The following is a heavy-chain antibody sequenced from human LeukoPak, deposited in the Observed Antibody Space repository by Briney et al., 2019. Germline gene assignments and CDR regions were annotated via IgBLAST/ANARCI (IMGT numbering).Heavy chain of an antibody. J-gene: IGHJ4*02. V-gene: IGHV3-20*04. CDR2: INWNGGST. D-gene: IGHD3-3*01. CDR1: GFTFDDYG. CDR3: AKDTLRFLEWLVVDY. Sequence: PGGPLRLSCAASGFTFDDYGMSWVRQAPGKGLEWVSGINWNGGSTGYADSVKGRFTISRDNAKNSLYLQMNSLRAEDTAVYYCAKDTLRFLEWLVVDYWGQGTLVTVSS.